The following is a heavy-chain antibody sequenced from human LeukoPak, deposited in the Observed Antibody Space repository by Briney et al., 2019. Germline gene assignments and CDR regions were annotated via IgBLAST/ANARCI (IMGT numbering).Heavy chain of an antibody. CDR2: ISSSSSYI. Sequence: PGGSLRLSCAASGFTFSGSTIHWVRQGSGKGLEWVSSISSSSSYIYYADSVKGRFTISRDNAKNSLYLQMNSLRAEDTAVYYCARSGLSRFGFWGQGTLVTVSS. V-gene: IGHV3-21*04. J-gene: IGHJ4*02. CDR3: ARSGLSRFGF. D-gene: IGHD2/OR15-2a*01. CDR1: GFTFSGST.